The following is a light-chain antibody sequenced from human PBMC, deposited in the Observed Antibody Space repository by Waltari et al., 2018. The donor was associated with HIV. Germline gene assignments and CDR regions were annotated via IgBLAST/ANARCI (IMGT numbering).Light chain of an antibody. Sequence: QPVVTQEPSLTVSPGGTVTLTCGSTTGTVTSDHHPYWFQQKPCQAPRTLVYDATDKHSLTPARFSPSFLGGKAALTLTAAQPEDEADYYCLLSYGSVRLFGGGTRLTV. V-gene: IGLV7-46*01. CDR3: LLSYGSVRL. CDR2: DAT. CDR1: TGTVTSDHH. J-gene: IGLJ2*01.